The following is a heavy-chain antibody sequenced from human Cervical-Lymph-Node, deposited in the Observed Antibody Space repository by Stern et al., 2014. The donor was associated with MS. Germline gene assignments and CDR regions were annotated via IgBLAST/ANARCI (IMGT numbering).Heavy chain of an antibody. CDR2: FFPALGTP. V-gene: IGHV1-69*01. CDR3: ALSSETSDRWYSLGYDL. J-gene: IGHJ5*02. CDR1: GGTFSKFP. D-gene: IGHD6-13*01. Sequence: VPLVESGAEVTKTGSSVKVSCKASGGTFSKFPSSWVRQAPGQALEWMGGFFPALGTPTYAQEFRGRVTITADVSTSTVYMELSSLRSDDTAVYYCALSSETSDRWYSLGYDLWGQGTLVTVSS.